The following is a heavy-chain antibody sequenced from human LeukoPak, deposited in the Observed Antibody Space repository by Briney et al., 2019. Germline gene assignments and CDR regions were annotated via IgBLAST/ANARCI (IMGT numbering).Heavy chain of an antibody. CDR2: IGLHGYPL. J-gene: IGHJ4*02. CDR3: ARKDFSSGSFTY. Sequence: PGGSLRLSCAVSGFTFNIYYMSWIRQAPGKGLEWISYIGLHGYPLDYADSVKGRFTISRDNAQNSLYLDMSSLRAEDTAVYYCARKDFSSGSFTYWGQGTLDTVSS. D-gene: IGHD3-22*01. V-gene: IGHV3-11*04. CDR1: GFTFNIYY.